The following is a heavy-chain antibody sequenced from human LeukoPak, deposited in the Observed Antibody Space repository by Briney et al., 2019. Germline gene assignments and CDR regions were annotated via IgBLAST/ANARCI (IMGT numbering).Heavy chain of an antibody. Sequence: GKSLRLSCAASEPIFSTYTMHWVRQAPGKGLEWVATISYDGDNTFHADSVQGRFSISRDNSKNTLFLQMNSLRSEDTAVYHCARGLLSYGSGSYYNPWGQGTLVTVSS. J-gene: IGHJ5*02. V-gene: IGHV3-30-3*01. CDR1: EPIFSTYT. CDR3: ARGLLSYGSGSYYNP. CDR2: ISYDGDNT. D-gene: IGHD3-10*01.